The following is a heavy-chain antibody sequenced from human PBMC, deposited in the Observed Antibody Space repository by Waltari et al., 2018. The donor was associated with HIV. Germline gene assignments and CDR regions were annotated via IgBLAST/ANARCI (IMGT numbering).Heavy chain of an antibody. J-gene: IGHJ4*02. CDR3: ARRGAYDSSGYTFDY. CDR2: INHSGST. CDR1: GGSFSGYS. D-gene: IGHD3-22*01. Sequence: QVQLQQRGAGLLKPSEPLSLTCAVYGGSFSGYSWSWLRQPPGKGLEWIGEINHSGSTNYNPSLKSRVTISVDTSKNQFSLKLSSVTAADTAVYYCARRGAYDSSGYTFDYWGQGTLVTVSS. V-gene: IGHV4-34*01.